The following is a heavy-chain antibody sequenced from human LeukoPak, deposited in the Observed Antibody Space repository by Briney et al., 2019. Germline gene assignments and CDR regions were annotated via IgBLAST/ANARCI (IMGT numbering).Heavy chain of an antibody. CDR1: GFTFSSYW. J-gene: IGHJ4*02. Sequence: PGGSLRLSCAASGFTFSSYWMSWVRQAPGKGLEWVANIKQDGSEKYYVDSVKGRFTISRDNAKDSLFLQMNSLRAEDTAVYYCARDPGRSGWDYWGQGALVTVSS. CDR3: ARDPGRSGWDY. CDR2: IKQDGSEK. V-gene: IGHV3-7*01. D-gene: IGHD6-19*01.